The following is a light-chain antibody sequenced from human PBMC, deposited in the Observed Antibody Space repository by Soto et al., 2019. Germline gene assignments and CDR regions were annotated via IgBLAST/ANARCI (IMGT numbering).Light chain of an antibody. CDR3: SSYAGSSTLDV. V-gene: IGLV2-8*01. Sequence: QSVLTQPPSASGSPGQSVAISCTGTSSDVGDYNYVSWYQQHPGKAPKLMIYEVNKRPSGVPDRFSGSKSGNTASLTVSGLQAEDEADYYCSSYAGSSTLDVFGTGTKVTLL. CDR2: EVN. CDR1: SSDVGDYNY. J-gene: IGLJ1*01.